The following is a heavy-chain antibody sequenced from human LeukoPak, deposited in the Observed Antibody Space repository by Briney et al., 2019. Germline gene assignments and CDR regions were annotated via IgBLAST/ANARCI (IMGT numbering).Heavy chain of an antibody. D-gene: IGHD5-18*01. Sequence: GGSLRLSCAASGFTFSSYSMNWVRQAPGKGLEWVSYISGSSSYIYYADSVKGRFTISRDNAKNSLYLQMNSLRAEDTAVYLCARDTGMVSSDYGLDVWGKGTTVIVSS. CDR3: ARDTGMVSSDYGLDV. CDR1: GFTFSSYS. J-gene: IGHJ6*04. V-gene: IGHV3-21*01. CDR2: ISGSSSYI.